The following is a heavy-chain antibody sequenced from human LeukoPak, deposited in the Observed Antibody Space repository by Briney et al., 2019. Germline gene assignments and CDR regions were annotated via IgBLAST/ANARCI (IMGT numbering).Heavy chain of an antibody. J-gene: IGHJ4*02. D-gene: IGHD3-22*01. CDR1: GFIFSSYE. V-gene: IGHV3-48*03. CDR2: ISSGSSTK. Sequence: PGGSLRLSCAASGFIFSSYEMSWVRQAPGKGLEWVSYISSGSSTKSYADSVKGRFTISRDNAKNSLYLQMNSLRAEDTAVYYCARDGGTMTVDYWGQGTLVTVSS. CDR3: ARDGGTMTVDY.